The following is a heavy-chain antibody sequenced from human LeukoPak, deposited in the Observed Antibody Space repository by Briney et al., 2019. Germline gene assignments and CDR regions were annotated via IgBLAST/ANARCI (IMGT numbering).Heavy chain of an antibody. CDR3: ARHATGSYSVPWLDP. CDR1: GGSISSYS. V-gene: IGHV4-59*08. Sequence: SETLSLTCTVSGGSISSYSWSWIRQPPGKGLEWIGSIYYSGSTNYNPSLKSRVTMSVDTSKNQFSLKLSSVTAADTAVYYCARHATGSYSVPWLDPWGQGTLVTVSS. J-gene: IGHJ5*02. CDR2: IYYSGST. D-gene: IGHD3-10*01.